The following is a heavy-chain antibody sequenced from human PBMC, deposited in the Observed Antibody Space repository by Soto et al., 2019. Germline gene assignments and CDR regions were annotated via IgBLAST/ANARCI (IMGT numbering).Heavy chain of an antibody. CDR1: GFTFSSYW. V-gene: IGHV3-7*01. CDR3: ARELKKVLLWFGERHLGMDV. Sequence: PGGSLRLSCAASGFTFSSYWMIWVRQAPGKGLEWVANIKQDGSEKYYVDSVKGRFTISRDNAKNSLYLQMNSLRAEDTAVYYCARELKKVLLWFGERHLGMDVWGQGTTVTVSS. D-gene: IGHD3-10*01. J-gene: IGHJ6*02. CDR2: IKQDGSEK.